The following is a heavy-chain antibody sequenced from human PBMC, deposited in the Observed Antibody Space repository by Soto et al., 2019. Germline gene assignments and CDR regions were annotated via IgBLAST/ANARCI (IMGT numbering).Heavy chain of an antibody. V-gene: IGHV1-2*04. CDR1: GYTFTGYY. CDR2: INPNSGGT. J-gene: IGHJ4*02. D-gene: IGHD6-13*01. Sequence: GASSEGPCKASGYTFTGYYMHWLRQSPGQGLEWMGWINPNSGGTNYAQKFQGWVTMARDTSISTAYMELSRLRSDDTAVYYCARGSSSWYPNFDYWGQGTLVTVSS. CDR3: ARGSSSWYPNFDY.